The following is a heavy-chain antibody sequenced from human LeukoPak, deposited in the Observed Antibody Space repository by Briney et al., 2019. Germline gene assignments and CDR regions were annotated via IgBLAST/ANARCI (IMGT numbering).Heavy chain of an antibody. CDR1: GGSFSGYY. D-gene: IGHD3-3*01. J-gene: IGHJ6*03. V-gene: IGHV4-34*01. CDR3: RGGSPYYYYYYMDV. Sequence: SETLSLTCAVYGGSFSGYYWSWIRQPPGKGLEWIGEINHSGSTNYNPSLKSRVTISVDTSKNQFSLKLNSVTAADTAVYYCRGGSPYYYYYYMDVWGKGTTVTVSS. CDR2: INHSGST.